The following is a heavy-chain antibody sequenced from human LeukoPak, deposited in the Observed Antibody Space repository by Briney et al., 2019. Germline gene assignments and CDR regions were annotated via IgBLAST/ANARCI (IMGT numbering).Heavy chain of an antibody. D-gene: IGHD2-2*02. CDR2: INPNSGNT. J-gene: IGHJ5*02. CDR3: ARGIVVVPAAILDPYWFDP. V-gene: IGHV1-8*02. CDR1: GYTFTGYY. Sequence: ASVKVSCKASGYTFTGYYMHWVRQAPGQGLEWMGWINPNSGNTGYAQKFQGRVTMTRNTSISTAYMELSSLRSEDTAVYYCARGIVVVPAAILDPYWFDPWGQGTLVTVSS.